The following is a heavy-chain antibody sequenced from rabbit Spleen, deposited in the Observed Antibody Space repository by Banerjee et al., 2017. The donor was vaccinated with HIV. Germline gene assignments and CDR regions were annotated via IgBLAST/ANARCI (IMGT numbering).Heavy chain of an antibody. V-gene: IGHV1S40*01. CDR1: GFSFSSSDY. Sequence: QSLEESGGDLVKPGASLTLTCKASGFSFSSSDYMCWVRQPPGKGPEWIACIGGGVSSITYYATWAKGRFTISKTSSTTVTLQMTSLTAADTATYFCARDSGTSFSSYGMDLWGQGTLVTVS. D-gene: IGHD8-1*01. J-gene: IGHJ3*01. CDR2: IGGGVSSIT. CDR3: ARDSGTSFSSYGMDL.